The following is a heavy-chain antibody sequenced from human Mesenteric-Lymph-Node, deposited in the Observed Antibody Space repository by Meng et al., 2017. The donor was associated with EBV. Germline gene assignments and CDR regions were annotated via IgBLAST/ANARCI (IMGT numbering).Heavy chain of an antibody. J-gene: IGHJ3*02. Sequence: QVQLVQSGAELKKPGASVKFSCKASGYTFTTYPINWVRQAPGQGLEWMGWINTNTGNPTYAQGFSGRFVFALDTSVSTAYLQISSLKAEDTAVYYCARGTGGAFDIWGQGTVVTVSS. CDR1: GYTFTTYP. CDR3: ARGTGGAFDI. D-gene: IGHD1-14*01. V-gene: IGHV7-4-1*02. CDR2: INTNTGNP.